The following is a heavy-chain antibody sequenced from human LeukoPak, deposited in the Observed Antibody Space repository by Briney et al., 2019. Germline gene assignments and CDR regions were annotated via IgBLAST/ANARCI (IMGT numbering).Heavy chain of an antibody. V-gene: IGHV4-59*08. Sequence: SETLSLTCTVSGGSIRSYSWSWIRQPPGKGLELIGYIFYTGSTNYNPSLRSRVTISLDMSKNQFSLKLSSVTAADTAVYYCARLPPIGIPEAAFDIWGQGTMVTVSS. CDR2: IFYTGST. CDR3: ARLPPIGIPEAAFDI. CDR1: GGSIRSYS. J-gene: IGHJ3*02. D-gene: IGHD2-2*01.